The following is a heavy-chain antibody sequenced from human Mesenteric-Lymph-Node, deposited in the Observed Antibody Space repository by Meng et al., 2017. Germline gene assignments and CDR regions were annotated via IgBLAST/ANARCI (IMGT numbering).Heavy chain of an antibody. V-gene: IGHV3-21*01. Sequence: EVQLVESGGGLVKPGGSLRLSCAASGFTFSSYTMNWVRRAPGKGLEWVSSISRSSNYIYSADSVKGRFTISRDNAKNSLYLQMNSLRAEDTAVYYCARDTPGLLFDYWGQGTLVTVSS. CDR1: GFTFSSYT. J-gene: IGHJ4*02. CDR2: ISRSSNYI. D-gene: IGHD5-18*01. CDR3: ARDTPGLLFDY.